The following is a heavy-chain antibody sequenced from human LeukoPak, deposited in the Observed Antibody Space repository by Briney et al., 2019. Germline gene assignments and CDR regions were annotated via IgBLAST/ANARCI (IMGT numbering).Heavy chain of an antibody. CDR1: GDSINSLDL. CDR2: MYLSGTT. V-gene: IGHV4-4*02. CDR3: AGLVGRYSSGLYYYHFDY. Sequence: PSGTLSLTCTVSGDSINSLDLWSWVRQPPGKGLEWIGEMYLSGTTHSNPSVKSRVTTSIDKSKNQFFLNLSSVTAADTAVYYCAGLVGRYSSGLYYYHFDYWGQGTLVTVSS. D-gene: IGHD3-22*01. J-gene: IGHJ4*02.